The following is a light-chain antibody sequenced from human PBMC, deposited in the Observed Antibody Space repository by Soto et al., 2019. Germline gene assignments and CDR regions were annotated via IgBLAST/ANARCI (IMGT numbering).Light chain of an antibody. CDR2: DAS. CDR1: QSVSSY. J-gene: IGKJ1*01. V-gene: IGKV3-11*01. CDR3: HQFGDSPQT. Sequence: EIVLTQSPATLSLSPGERATLSCRASQSVSSYLAWYQQKPGQAPRLLIYDASNRATGIPARFSGSGSGTHFTLAISRLEPEDFAVYYCHQFGDSPQTFGQGTKVDI.